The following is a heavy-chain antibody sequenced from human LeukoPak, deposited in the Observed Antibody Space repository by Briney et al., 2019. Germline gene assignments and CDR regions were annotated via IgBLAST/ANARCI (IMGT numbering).Heavy chain of an antibody. CDR1: GYTFTDYY. V-gene: IGHV1-69-2*01. CDR3: ATDSIAGTTGFDY. Sequence: GASVKVSCKASGYTFTDYYMHWVQQAPGKGLEWMGRVDPEDGETIYAEKFQGRVTITADTSTDTAYMELSSLRSEDTAVYYCATDSIAGTTGFDYWGQGTLVTVSS. J-gene: IGHJ4*02. D-gene: IGHD1-7*01. CDR2: VDPEDGET.